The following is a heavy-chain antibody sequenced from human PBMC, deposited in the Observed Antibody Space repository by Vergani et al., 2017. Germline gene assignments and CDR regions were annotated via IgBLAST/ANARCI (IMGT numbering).Heavy chain of an antibody. CDR1: GGTFSSYA. J-gene: IGHJ6*03. V-gene: IGHV1-69*01. D-gene: IGHD3-10*01. Sequence: QVQLVQSGAEVKKLGSSVKVSCKASGGTFSSYAISWVRQAPGQGLEWMGGIIPIFGTANYAQKFQGRVTITADESTSTAYMELSSLRSEDTAVYYCARGGEGSYYNGYYYYYMDVWGKGTTVTVSS. CDR2: IIPIFGTA. CDR3: ARGGEGSYYNGYYYYYMDV.